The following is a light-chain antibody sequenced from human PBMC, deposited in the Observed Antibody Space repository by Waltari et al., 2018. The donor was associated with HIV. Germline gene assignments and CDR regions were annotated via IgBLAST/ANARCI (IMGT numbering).Light chain of an antibody. J-gene: IGLJ1*01. CDR3: QAYDSSLSGYG. V-gene: IGLV1-40*01. Sequence: QSVLTQPPSVSGAPGQRVTISCTGSSSNLGAGYTVSWYRQLPGIARKLLIYSNTNRPSGFPDRCFGPKCETSASLGITGLQTDDEADYYGQAYDSSLSGYGFGTGTKVTV. CDR1: SSNLGAGYT. CDR2: SNT.